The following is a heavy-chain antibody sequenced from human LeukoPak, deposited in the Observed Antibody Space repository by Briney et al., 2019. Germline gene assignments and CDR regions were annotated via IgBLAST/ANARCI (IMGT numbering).Heavy chain of an antibody. CDR3: ARDSSDY. CDR2: ISYDGSHK. V-gene: IGHV3-30*03. Sequence: PGGSLRLSCAASGITFRSYGMHWVRQAPGKGLEWVAVISYDGSHKYYADSVKGRFSISRDNSKNTLYLQMNSLRADDTAVYYCARDSSDYWGQGTLVTVSS. CDR1: GITFRSYG. J-gene: IGHJ4*02.